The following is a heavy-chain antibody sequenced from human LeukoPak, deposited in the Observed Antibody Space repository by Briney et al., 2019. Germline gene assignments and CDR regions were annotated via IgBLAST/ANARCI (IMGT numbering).Heavy chain of an antibody. D-gene: IGHD4-11*01. CDR2: INPNSGGT. CDR3: ALSDDYSNSFDY. CDR1: GYTFTSYG. Sequence: ASVKVSCKASGYTFTSYGISWVRQAPGQGLEWMGWINPNSGGTNYAQKFQGRVTMTRDTSISTAYMELSRLRSDDTAVYYCALSDDYSNSFDYWGQGTLVTVSS. V-gene: IGHV1-2*02. J-gene: IGHJ4*02.